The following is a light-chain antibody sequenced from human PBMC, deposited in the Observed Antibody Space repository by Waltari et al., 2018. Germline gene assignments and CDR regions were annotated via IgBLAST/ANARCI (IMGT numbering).Light chain of an antibody. Sequence: QSVLTQPPSVSGAPGQRVTISCTGSNSNIGAGYDVHWYQQLPGPAPKLLIYANTNRPSGVPDRFSGSKSGTSASLAITGLQAEDEADYYCQSYDSSLSGLFGGGTKLTVL. CDR1: NSNIGAGYD. J-gene: IGLJ3*02. CDR3: QSYDSSLSGL. CDR2: ANT. V-gene: IGLV1-40*01.